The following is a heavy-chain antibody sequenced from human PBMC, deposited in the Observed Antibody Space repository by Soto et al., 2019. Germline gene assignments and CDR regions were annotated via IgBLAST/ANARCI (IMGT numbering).Heavy chain of an antibody. Sequence: HPGGSLRLSCAASGFTFSSYALSWVRQAPGKGLEWVSAISGSGASTYYADSVKGRFTISRDNSKNTLYLQMNSLRADDTAVYYCAKGGYGDYGVDYWGQGTLVTVSS. V-gene: IGHV3-23*01. J-gene: IGHJ4*02. D-gene: IGHD4-17*01. CDR3: AKGGYGDYGVDY. CDR2: ISGSGAST. CDR1: GFTFSSYA.